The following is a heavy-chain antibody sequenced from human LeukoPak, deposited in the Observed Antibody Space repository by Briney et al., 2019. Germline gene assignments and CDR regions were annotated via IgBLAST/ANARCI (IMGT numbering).Heavy chain of an antibody. Sequence: PSETLSLTCTVSGGSISSSSYYWRWIRQPPGKGLEWIGSIYYSGSTYYSPSLKIRVTISVDTSKNQFSLKLSSVTAADTAVYYCARFDSSGYFRFYYYYGMDVWGQGTTVTVSS. CDR3: ARFDSSGYFRFYYYYGMDV. V-gene: IGHV4-39*01. J-gene: IGHJ6*02. CDR2: IYYSGST. D-gene: IGHD6-19*01. CDR1: GGSISSSSYY.